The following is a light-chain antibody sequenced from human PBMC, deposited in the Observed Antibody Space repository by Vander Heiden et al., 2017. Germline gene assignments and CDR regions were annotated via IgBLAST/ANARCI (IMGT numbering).Light chain of an antibody. CDR2: DVS. Sequence: QSALTQPASASGSPGQSTTISCTGTSSDIGSYNYVSWYQQHPGKAPKLLIYDVSNRPSGVSNRFSGSKSGNTASLTISGLQAEDEADYYCSSYTSSTTLVVFGGGTKLTVL. V-gene: IGLV2-14*03. CDR3: SSYTSSTTLVV. CDR1: SSDIGSYNY. J-gene: IGLJ2*01.